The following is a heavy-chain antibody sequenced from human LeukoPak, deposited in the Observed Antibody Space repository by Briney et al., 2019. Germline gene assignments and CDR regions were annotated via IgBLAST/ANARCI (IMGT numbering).Heavy chain of an antibody. CDR1: RFTFSSYA. Sequence: PGGSLRLSCSASRFTFSSYAMHWVRQAPGKGLEWVSAISGSGGSTYYADSVKGRFTISRDNSKNTPYLQMNSLRAEDTAVYYCAKDLARRAIVVVITRGFDYWGQGTLVTVSS. CDR3: AKDLARRAIVVVITRGFDY. D-gene: IGHD3-22*01. V-gene: IGHV3-23*01. CDR2: ISGSGGST. J-gene: IGHJ4*02.